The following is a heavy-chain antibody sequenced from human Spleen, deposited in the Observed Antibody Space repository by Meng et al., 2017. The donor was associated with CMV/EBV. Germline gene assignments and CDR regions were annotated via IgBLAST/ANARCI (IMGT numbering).Heavy chain of an antibody. V-gene: IGHV1-2*02. D-gene: IGHD3-3*01. CDR3: ARDMKRITIFGVVNPGGLSDP. CDR1: GYTFTGYY. CDR2: INPNSGGT. Sequence: ASVKVSCKASGYTFTGYYIHWVRQAPGQGLEWMGWINPNSGGTNYPQKFQGRVTMTRDTSISTAYMELSRLRSDDTAVYYCARDMKRITIFGVVNPGGLSDPWGQGTLVTVSS. J-gene: IGHJ5*02.